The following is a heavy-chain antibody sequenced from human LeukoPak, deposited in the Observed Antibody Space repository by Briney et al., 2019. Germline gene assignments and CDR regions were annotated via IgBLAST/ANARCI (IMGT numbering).Heavy chain of an antibody. J-gene: IGHJ4*02. D-gene: IGHD3-22*01. CDR1: GFTFNNYA. V-gene: IGHV3-23*01. CDR3: AKGLMRLRDYFDASGNYVGYFDH. Sequence: GGSLRLSCAASGFTFNNYAMSWVRQAPGKGLEWVSGISGSGVNTHYADSVKGRFTISRDNSKNTLYLQMSCLRAEDTAVYYCAKGLMRLRDYFDASGNYVGYFDHWGQGTPVTVST. CDR2: ISGSGVNT.